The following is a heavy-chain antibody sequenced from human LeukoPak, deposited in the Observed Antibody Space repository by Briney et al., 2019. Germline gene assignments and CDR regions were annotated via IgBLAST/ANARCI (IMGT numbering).Heavy chain of an antibody. V-gene: IGHV4-59*11. J-gene: IGHJ4*02. CDR2: IYYSGST. D-gene: IGHD3-16*01. CDR3: ARARFALGAYFDY. Sequence: SETLSLTCTVSGGSISSHYWSWIRQPPRKGLEWIGYIYYSGSTNYNPSLKSRVTISEDTSKNQFSLKLSSVTAADTAVYYCARARFALGAYFDYWGQGTLVTVSS. CDR1: GGSISSHY.